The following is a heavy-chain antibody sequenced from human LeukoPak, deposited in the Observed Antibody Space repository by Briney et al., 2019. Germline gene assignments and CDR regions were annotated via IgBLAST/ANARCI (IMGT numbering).Heavy chain of an antibody. CDR1: GGSISSYY. J-gene: IGHJ4*02. CDR2: INHSGST. D-gene: IGHD3-16*01. V-gene: IGHV4-34*01. Sequence: SETLSLTCTVSGGSISSYYWSWIRQPPGKGLEWIGEINHSGSTNYNPSLKSRVTISVDTSKNQFSLKLSSVTAADTAVYYCARARGRSLRTYYFDYWGQGTLVTVSS. CDR3: ARARGRSLRTYYFDY.